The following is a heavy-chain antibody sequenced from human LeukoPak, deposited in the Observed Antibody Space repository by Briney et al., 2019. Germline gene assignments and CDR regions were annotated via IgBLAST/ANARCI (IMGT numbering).Heavy chain of an antibody. CDR2: VYTSGST. CDR1: GGSMCSSAVY. Sequence: SQTLSLTCTLSGGSMCSSAVYWSWLPPHPVKGLEWIGYVYTSGSTYYNPSLKSRLTISNDTSRNQFSLNVSSVTTADTGIYCGAKGVYGSEPGSSWGGGRLLTVSS. J-gene: IGHJ5*02. V-gene: IGHV4-31*03. D-gene: IGHD3-10*01. CDR3: AKGVYGSEPGSS.